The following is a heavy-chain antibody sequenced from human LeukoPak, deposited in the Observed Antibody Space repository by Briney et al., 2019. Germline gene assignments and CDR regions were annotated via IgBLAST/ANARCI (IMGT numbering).Heavy chain of an antibody. J-gene: IGHJ3*02. CDR3: AKPLRDAFDI. V-gene: IGHV4-59*08. Sequence: SETLSLTCTVSGDSVISYYWSWIRQPPGKGLEWIGYIYYSGSTNYNPSLKSRVTISVDTSKNQFSLKLTSVTAADTAVYYCAKPLRDAFDIWGQGTMDTVSS. CDR1: GDSVISYY. CDR2: IYYSGST.